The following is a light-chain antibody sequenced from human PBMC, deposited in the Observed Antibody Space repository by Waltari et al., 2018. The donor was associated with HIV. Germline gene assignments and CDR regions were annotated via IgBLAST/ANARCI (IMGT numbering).Light chain of an antibody. Sequence: QSVLTQPPSVSAAPRPKVTISCSGTSSNLGNNFVSWYQQLPGTAPKLLIYDNNKRPSGIPDRFSGSKSGTSATLGITGLQTGDEADYFCATWDRSLSRVIFGGGTRLTVL. CDR1: SSNLGNNF. V-gene: IGLV1-51*01. CDR2: DNN. J-gene: IGLJ2*01. CDR3: ATWDRSLSRVI.